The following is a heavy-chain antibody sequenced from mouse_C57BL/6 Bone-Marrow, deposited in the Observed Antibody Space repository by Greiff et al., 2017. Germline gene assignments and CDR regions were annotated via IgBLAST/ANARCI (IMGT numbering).Heavy chain of an antibody. Sequence: VQLQQSGAELVRPGASVKLSCTASGFNIKDDYMHWVKQRPGQGLEWIGWIDPENGDTEYASKFQGKATITADTSSNTAYLQLSSLTSEDTAVYYCTTGFYWYFDVWGTGTTVTFSS. CDR1: GFNIKDDY. CDR2: IDPENGDT. J-gene: IGHJ1*03. CDR3: TTGFYWYFDV. V-gene: IGHV14-4*01.